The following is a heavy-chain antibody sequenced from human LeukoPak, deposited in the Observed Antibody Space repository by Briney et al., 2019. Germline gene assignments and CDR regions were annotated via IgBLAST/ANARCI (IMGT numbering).Heavy chain of an antibody. V-gene: IGHV1-18*01. CDR2: LSAYNGNT. D-gene: IGHD1-26*01. J-gene: IGHJ3*02. CDR3: ARDSSRESGSYGAFDI. Sequence: ASVKVSXKASGYTFTRYGISWVRQAPGQGLEWMGWLSAYNGNTNYAQKLQDRVTMTTDTSTSTAYMELWSLRSDDTAVYYCARDSSRESGSYGAFDIWGQGTMVTVSS. CDR1: GYTFTRYG.